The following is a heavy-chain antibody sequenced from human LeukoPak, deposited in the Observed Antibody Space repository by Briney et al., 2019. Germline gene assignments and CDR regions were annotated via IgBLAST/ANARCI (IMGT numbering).Heavy chain of an antibody. CDR2: IRYDGSNK. J-gene: IGHJ6*03. Sequence: PGGSLRLSCAASGFTFSNYGMHWVRQAPGKGLEWVAFIRYDGSNKYYADSVKGRFTISRDNSKNTLYLQMNSLRAEDTAVYYCAKVGFGELWSYYYYYYMDVWGKGTTVTISS. CDR1: GFTFSNYG. V-gene: IGHV3-30*02. D-gene: IGHD3-10*01. CDR3: AKVGFGELWSYYYYYYMDV.